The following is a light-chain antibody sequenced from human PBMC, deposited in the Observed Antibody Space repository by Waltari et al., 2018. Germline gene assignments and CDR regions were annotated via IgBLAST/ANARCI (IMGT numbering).Light chain of an antibody. Sequence: QSALTQAASVSGSPGQSITISCTGTSSDVGAYNYVSWYQQHPGKAPKLMIYDVSNLPSGVSNRFSGSKSGNTASLTISGLQAEDEADYYCSSFTSSSTVLFGGGTRLSVL. CDR2: DVS. CDR3: SSFTSSSTVL. V-gene: IGLV2-14*03. J-gene: IGLJ2*01. CDR1: SSDVGAYNY.